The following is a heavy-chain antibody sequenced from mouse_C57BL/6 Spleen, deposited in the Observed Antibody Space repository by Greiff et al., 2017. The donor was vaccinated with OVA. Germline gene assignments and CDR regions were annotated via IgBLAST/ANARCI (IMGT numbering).Heavy chain of an antibody. CDR2: INYDGSST. Sequence: EVKVVESEGGLVQPGSSMKLSCTASGFTFSDYYMAWVRQVPEKGLEWVANINYDGSSTYYLDSLKSRFIISRDNAKNILYLQMSSLKSEDTATYYCARDRDPHYYGSFDYWGQGTTLTVSS. CDR1: GFTFSDYY. J-gene: IGHJ2*01. D-gene: IGHD1-1*01. CDR3: ARDRDPHYYGSFDY. V-gene: IGHV5-16*01.